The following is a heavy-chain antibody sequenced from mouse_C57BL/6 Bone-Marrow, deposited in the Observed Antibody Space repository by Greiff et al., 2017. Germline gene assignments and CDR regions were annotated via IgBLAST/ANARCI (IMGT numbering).Heavy chain of an antibody. CDR1: GYSFTDYN. Sequence: VQLKESGPELVKPGASVKISCKASGYSFTDYNMNWVKQSNGKSLEWIGVINPNYGTTSYNQKFKGKATLTVDQSSSTAYMQLNSLTSGDSAVYYCARGYDYDYAMDYWGQGTSVTVSS. J-gene: IGHJ4*01. V-gene: IGHV1-39*01. CDR3: ARGYDYDYAMDY. CDR2: INPNYGTT. D-gene: IGHD2-4*01.